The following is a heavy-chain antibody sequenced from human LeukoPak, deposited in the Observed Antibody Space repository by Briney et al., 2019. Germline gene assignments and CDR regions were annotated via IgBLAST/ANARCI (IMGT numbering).Heavy chain of an antibody. CDR1: GFTFSSYG. V-gene: IGHV3-33*01. D-gene: IGHD3-22*01. Sequence: GRSLRLSCAASGFTFSSYGMHWVRQAPGKGLEWVAVIWYDGSNKYYADSVKGRFTISRDNSKNTLYLQMNSLRAEDTAVYYCARSSYDDSSHTVEYWGQGTLVTVSS. J-gene: IGHJ4*02. CDR3: ARSSYDDSSHTVEY. CDR2: IWYDGSNK.